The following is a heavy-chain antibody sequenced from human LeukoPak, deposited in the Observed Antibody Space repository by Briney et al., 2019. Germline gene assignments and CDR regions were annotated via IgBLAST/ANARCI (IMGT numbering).Heavy chain of an antibody. V-gene: IGHV1-46*01. D-gene: IGHD6-19*01. CDR2: INPSGGNT. CDR3: AREGRFSSGWQYYFDY. Sequence: ASVKVSCKASGYTSTSYYMHWVRQAPGQGLEWMGIINPSGGNTRYAQRFQGRVTMTRGTSTSTVYMELSSLRSEDTAAYYCAREGRFSSGWQYYFDYWGQGTLVTVSS. CDR1: GYTSTSYY. J-gene: IGHJ4*02.